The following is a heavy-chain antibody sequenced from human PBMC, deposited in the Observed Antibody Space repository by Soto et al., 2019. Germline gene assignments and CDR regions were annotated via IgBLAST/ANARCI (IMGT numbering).Heavy chain of an antibody. D-gene: IGHD6-13*01. CDR2: ISYDGSNK. CDR1: GFTFSSYG. CDR3: ATRISSWRPMITFDI. Sequence: HPGGSLRLSCAASGFTFSSYGMHWVRQAPGKGLEWVAVISYDGSNKYYADSVKGRFTISRDNSKNTLYLQMNSLRAEDTAVYYCATRISSWRPMITFDIWGQGTMVTVSS. J-gene: IGHJ3*02. V-gene: IGHV3-30*03.